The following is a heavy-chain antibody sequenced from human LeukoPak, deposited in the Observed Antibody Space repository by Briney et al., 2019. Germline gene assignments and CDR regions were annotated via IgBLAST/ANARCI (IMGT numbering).Heavy chain of an antibody. D-gene: IGHD2-2*01. CDR3: ARDSCSSTSCRRKFDN. CDR2: IYYSGST. J-gene: IGHJ4*02. V-gene: IGHV4-39*07. Sequence: SETLSLTCTVSGGSITSSNYFWGWIRRSPGKGLEWIGSIYYSGSTYYNPSLKSRVTISVETSKIQFSLKLSSVTAADSAVYYCARDSCSSTSCRRKFDNWGQGTLVTVSS. CDR1: GGSITSSNYF.